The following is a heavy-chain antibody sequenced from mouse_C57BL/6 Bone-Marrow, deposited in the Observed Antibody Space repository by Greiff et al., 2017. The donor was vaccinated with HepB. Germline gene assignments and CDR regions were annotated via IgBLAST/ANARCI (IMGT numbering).Heavy chain of an antibody. CDR2: ILPGSGST. Sequence: VQLVESGAELMKPGASVKLSCKATGYTFTGYWIEWVKQRPGHGLEWIGEILPGSGSTNYNEKFKGKATFTADTSSNTAYMQLSSLTTEDSAIYYCASGDYCGSSPYYAMDDWGQGTSVTVAS. CDR1: GYTFTGYW. V-gene: IGHV1-9*01. J-gene: IGHJ4*01. CDR3: ASGDYCGSSPYYAMDD. D-gene: IGHD1-1*01.